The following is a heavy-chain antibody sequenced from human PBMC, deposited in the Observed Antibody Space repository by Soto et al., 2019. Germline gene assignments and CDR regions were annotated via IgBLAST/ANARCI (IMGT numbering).Heavy chain of an antibody. V-gene: IGHV1-18*01. CDR3: ARPSAYDSSGYYITFFDY. CDR2: ISAHNGNT. CDR1: GYTFTSYG. Sequence: ASVKVSCKASGYTFTSYGISWVRQAPGQGLEWMGWISAHNGNTNYAQKLQGRVTMTTDTSTSTAYMELRSLRSDDTAVYYCARPSAYDSSGYYITFFDYWGQGTLVTVSS. J-gene: IGHJ4*02. D-gene: IGHD3-22*01.